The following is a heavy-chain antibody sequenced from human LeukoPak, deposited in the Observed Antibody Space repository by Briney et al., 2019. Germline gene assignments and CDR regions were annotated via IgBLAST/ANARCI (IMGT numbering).Heavy chain of an antibody. D-gene: IGHD2-8*01. J-gene: IGHJ4*02. Sequence: ASVTVSCTASGYTFTSYYMHWVRQAPGQGLEWTGIINPSGGSTSYAQKFQGRVTMTRDTSTSTVYMELSSLRSEDTAVYYCARNGPRDVPLDYWGQGTLVTVSS. CDR3: ARNGPRDVPLDY. V-gene: IGHV1-46*01. CDR1: GYTFTSYY. CDR2: INPSGGST.